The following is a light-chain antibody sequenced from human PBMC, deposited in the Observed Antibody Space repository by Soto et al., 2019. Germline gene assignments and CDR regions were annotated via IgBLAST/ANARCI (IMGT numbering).Light chain of an antibody. V-gene: IGKV1-16*01. CDR3: QQYNTSPIT. CDR2: DAS. J-gene: IGKJ5*01. Sequence: DIEMTQSPSSLSASVGDRVTITCRASQGISNNLAWFQQKPGKAPKSLIYDASSLRSGVPSTFSGSGFGTDFTLTISSLQPEDFATYYCQQYNTSPITFGQGTRLEIK. CDR1: QGISNN.